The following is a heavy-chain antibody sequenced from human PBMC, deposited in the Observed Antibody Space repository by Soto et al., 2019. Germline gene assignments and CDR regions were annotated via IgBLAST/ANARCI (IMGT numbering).Heavy chain of an antibody. Sequence: EVQLVESGGGLVQPGGSLRLSCAVSGFTFGHYWMHWVRQAPGKGLMWVSRINGDGRITTYADSVEGRFTISRDNAKNTESLEMNNLRADDTAVDYCERDFTTAETPGDDFDYWGEGTLVTVSS. J-gene: IGHJ4*02. D-gene: IGHD4-17*01. CDR3: ERDFTTAETPGDDFDY. CDR2: INGDGRIT. CDR1: GFTFGHYW. V-gene: IGHV3-74*03.